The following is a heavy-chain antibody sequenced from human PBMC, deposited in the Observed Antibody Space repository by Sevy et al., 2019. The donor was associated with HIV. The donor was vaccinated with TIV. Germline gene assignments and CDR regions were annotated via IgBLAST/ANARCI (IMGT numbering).Heavy chain of an antibody. CDR2: FDPEDDEK. Sequence: ASMKVSCKVSGYTLTELSVHWVRQAPGKGLEWMATFDPEDDEKIYAQKFQGRVTMTEDTSTDTAYMELSSLRSEDTAVYYCATTKDYYDSSGYPFDYWGQGTLVTVSS. CDR1: GYTLTELS. CDR3: ATTKDYYDSSGYPFDY. V-gene: IGHV1-24*01. D-gene: IGHD3-22*01. J-gene: IGHJ4*02.